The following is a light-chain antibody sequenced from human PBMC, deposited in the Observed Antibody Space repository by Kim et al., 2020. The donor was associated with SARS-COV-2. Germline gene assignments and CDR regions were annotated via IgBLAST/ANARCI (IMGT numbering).Light chain of an antibody. CDR1: SSNIGSNY. V-gene: IGLV1-47*01. CDR2: RNN. CDR3: AAWDDSLSGVV. Sequence: GHRVTISCPGSSSNIGSNYVYWYQQPPGTAPKLLIYRNNQRPSGVPDRFSGSKSGTSASLAISGLRSEDEADYYCAAWDDSLSGVVFGGGTQLTVL. J-gene: IGLJ2*01.